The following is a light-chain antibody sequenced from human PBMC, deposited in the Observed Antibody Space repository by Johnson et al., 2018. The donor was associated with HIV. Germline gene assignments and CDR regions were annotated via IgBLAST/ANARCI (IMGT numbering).Light chain of an antibody. CDR3: GTWDSSLSAGV. V-gene: IGLV1-51*02. CDR2: ENN. CDR1: SSNIGKNY. J-gene: IGLJ1*01. Sequence: HSVLTQPPSVSAAQGQKVTISCSGSSSNIGKNYVSWYQQVPGTAPKLLIYENNKRPSGIPDRFSGSKSGTSATLGITGLQTGDEADYYCGTWDSSLSAGVFGTGTEVTVL.